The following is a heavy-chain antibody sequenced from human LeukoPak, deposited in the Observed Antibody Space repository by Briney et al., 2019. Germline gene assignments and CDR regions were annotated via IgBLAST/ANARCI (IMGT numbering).Heavy chain of an antibody. Sequence: GGSLRLSCAASGFTFSSYIMNWVRQAPGKGPEWVSSISSSSAYIYYADSVKGRFTISRDNAKSSLFLQMNSLRAEDTAVYYCARDYGDYSGYYYYGMDVWGQGTTVTVSS. V-gene: IGHV3-21*01. J-gene: IGHJ6*02. CDR3: ARDYGDYSGYYYYGMDV. CDR2: ISSSSAYI. CDR1: GFTFSSYI. D-gene: IGHD4-17*01.